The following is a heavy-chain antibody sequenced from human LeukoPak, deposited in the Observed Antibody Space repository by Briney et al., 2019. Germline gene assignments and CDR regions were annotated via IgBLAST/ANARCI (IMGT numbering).Heavy chain of an antibody. Sequence: PGGSLRLSCAASGFTFSSYWMSWVRQAPGKGPEWVANINQDGSEKYYVDSVKGRFTISRDNAKNSLFLQMNTLRAEDTAVYYCAGDRGWFDPWGQGTLVTVSS. J-gene: IGHJ5*02. CDR1: GFTFSSYW. V-gene: IGHV3-7*01. CDR3: AGDRGWFDP. CDR2: INQDGSEK.